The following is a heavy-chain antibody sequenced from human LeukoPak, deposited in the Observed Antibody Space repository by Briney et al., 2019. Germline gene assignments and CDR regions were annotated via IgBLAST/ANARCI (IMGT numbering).Heavy chain of an antibody. CDR1: GFTFSSYS. Sequence: GGSLRLSCAASGFTFSSYSMNWVRQAPGKGLEWVSSISSSSSYIYYADSVKGRFTISRDNAKNSLYLQMNSLRAVDTAVYYCARVVGCSSTSCPKGAFDIWSQGTMVTVSS. CDR2: ISSSSSYI. D-gene: IGHD2-2*01. J-gene: IGHJ3*02. CDR3: ARVVGCSSTSCPKGAFDI. V-gene: IGHV3-21*01.